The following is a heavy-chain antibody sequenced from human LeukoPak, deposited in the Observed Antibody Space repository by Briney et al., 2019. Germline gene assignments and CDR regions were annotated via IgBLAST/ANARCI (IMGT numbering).Heavy chain of an antibody. Sequence: PSETLSLTCTVSGDSISSGDYYWSWIRQPAGKGLEWIGRIYTSGSTNYNPSLKSRVTISGDTSKNQFSLRLSSVTAADTAVYYCARASYSYDINGWVPFDYWGQGTLVTVSS. CDR1: GDSISSGDYY. D-gene: IGHD3-22*01. CDR2: IYTSGST. J-gene: IGHJ4*02. CDR3: ARASYSYDINGWVPFDY. V-gene: IGHV4-61*02.